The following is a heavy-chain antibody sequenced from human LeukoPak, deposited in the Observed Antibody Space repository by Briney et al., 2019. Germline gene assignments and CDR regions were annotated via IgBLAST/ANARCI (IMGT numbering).Heavy chain of an antibody. Sequence: SETLSLTCAVYGGSFSGYYWSWIRQPPGKGLEWIGYIYYSGSTNYNPSLKSRVTISVDTSKNQFSLKLSSVTAADTAVYYCARGYPKSTVDPWGQGTLVTVSS. CDR2: IYYSGST. D-gene: IGHD1-1*01. CDR3: ARGYPKSTVDP. CDR1: GGSFSGYY. J-gene: IGHJ5*02. V-gene: IGHV4-59*01.